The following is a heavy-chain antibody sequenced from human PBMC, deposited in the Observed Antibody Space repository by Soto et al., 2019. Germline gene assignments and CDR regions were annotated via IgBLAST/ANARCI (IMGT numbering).Heavy chain of an antibody. Sequence: GASVKVSCKASGGTFSSYAISWVRQAPGQGLEWVGGIIPIFGTANYAQKFQGRVTITADKSTSTAYMELSSLRSEDTAVYYCARVRYNYDYVWGSYRFNWFDPWGQGTLVTVSS. CDR1: GGTFSSYA. V-gene: IGHV1-69*06. CDR3: ARVRYNYDYVWGSYRFNWFDP. D-gene: IGHD3-16*02. J-gene: IGHJ5*02. CDR2: IIPIFGTA.